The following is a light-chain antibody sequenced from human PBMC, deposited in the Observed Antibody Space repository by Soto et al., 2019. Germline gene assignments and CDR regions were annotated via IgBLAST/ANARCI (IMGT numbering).Light chain of an antibody. CDR2: SIN. CDR1: SSNIGINT. V-gene: IGLV1-44*01. CDR3: AAWDDGLDGVV. J-gene: IGLJ2*01. Sequence: QSVLTQPPSASGTPGQRVTISCSGSSSNIGINTVNWYQQLPGTAPKLLIYSINERPSGVPDRFSGSKSGTSASLAISGLQSEDEADYYCAAWDDGLDGVVFGGGTKVTVL.